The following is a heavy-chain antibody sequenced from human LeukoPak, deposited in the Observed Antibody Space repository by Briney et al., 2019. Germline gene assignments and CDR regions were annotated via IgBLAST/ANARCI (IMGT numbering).Heavy chain of an antibody. D-gene: IGHD5-12*01. CDR3: AKAIDVDASYYSDY. CDR2: ISFNSVNI. CDR1: GFTFSSYS. V-gene: IGHV3-9*01. Sequence: PGGSLRLSCAASGFTFSSYSMIWVRHAPGKGLEWVSGISFNSVNIVYADSVRGRFTISRDNAKNSLYLQMNSLSPEDTAFYYCAKAIDVDASYYSDYRGQGSLVTDSA. J-gene: IGHJ4*02.